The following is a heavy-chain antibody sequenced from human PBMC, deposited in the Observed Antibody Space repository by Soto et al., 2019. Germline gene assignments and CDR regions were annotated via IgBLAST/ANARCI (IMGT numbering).Heavy chain of an antibody. CDR3: VRMGVFIRPIFDS. J-gene: IGHJ4*02. V-gene: IGHV4-39*01. CDR1: GGSISSSSYY. D-gene: IGHD3-3*01. Sequence: QLHLQESGPELVKPSETLSLTCTVSGGSISSSSYYWGWIRPPPGKGLEWMVTINYSGTTNYNTSLKSRVNTSADTSKDQFCLKLGAVTAADTAVYYCVRMGVFIRPIFDSWGQGTLVTVSS. CDR2: INYSGTT.